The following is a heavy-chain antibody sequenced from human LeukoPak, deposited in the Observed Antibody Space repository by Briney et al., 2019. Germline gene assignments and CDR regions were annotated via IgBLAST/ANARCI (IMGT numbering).Heavy chain of an antibody. V-gene: IGHV4-34*01. J-gene: IGHJ6*03. D-gene: IGHD3-10*01. CDR3: AGSGSYFYYYYYYMDV. CDR1: GGSFSGYY. Sequence: SETLSLTCAVYGGSFSGYYWSWIRQPPGKGLEWIGEINHSGSTNYNPSLKSRVTISVDTSKNQFSLKLSSVTAAATAVYYCAGSGSYFYYYYYYMDVWGKGTTVTVSS. CDR2: INHSGST.